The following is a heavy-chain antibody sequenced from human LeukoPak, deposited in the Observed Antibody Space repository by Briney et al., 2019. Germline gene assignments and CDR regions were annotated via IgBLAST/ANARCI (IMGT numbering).Heavy chain of an antibody. CDR2: IIPIFGTA. CDR1: GGSFSSEA. Sequence: SVKVSCKAFGGSFSSEAISWVRQAPGQGLEWMGRIIPIFGTANYAQKFQGRVTITTDESTSTAYMELSSLRSEDTAVYYCARDTSDTAMGHWGQGTLVTVSS. CDR3: ARDTSDTAMGH. D-gene: IGHD5-18*01. V-gene: IGHV1-69*05. J-gene: IGHJ4*02.